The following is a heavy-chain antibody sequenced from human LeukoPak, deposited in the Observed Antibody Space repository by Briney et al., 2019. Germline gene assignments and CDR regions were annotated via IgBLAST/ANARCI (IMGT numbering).Heavy chain of an antibody. J-gene: IGHJ4*02. D-gene: IGHD3-9*01. CDR1: GFTFARSA. Sequence: SVKVSCKASGFTFARSAVQWVRQARGQRPEWIGGIVIANGNTNYAQKFQERLTITRDMSTSTAYMELSSLRSEDTAVYYCAAEDDFLTGYYDFDYWGQGTVVTVSS. CDR2: IVIANGNT. CDR3: AAEDDFLTGYYDFDY. V-gene: IGHV1-58*01.